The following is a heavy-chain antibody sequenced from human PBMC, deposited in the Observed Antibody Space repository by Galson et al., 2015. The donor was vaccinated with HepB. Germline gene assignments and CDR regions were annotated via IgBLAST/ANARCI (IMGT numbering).Heavy chain of an antibody. CDR1: GFTFSSYG. CDR3: AKGAEGLKQQLVQLGWFDP. D-gene: IGHD6-13*01. CDR2: IWYDGSNK. J-gene: IGHJ5*02. Sequence: SLRLSCAASGFTFSSYGMHWVRQAPGKGLEWVAVIWYDGSNKYYADSVKGRFTISRDNSKNTLYLQMNSLRAEDTAVYYCAKGAEGLKQQLVQLGWFDPWGQGTLVTVSS. V-gene: IGHV3-33*06.